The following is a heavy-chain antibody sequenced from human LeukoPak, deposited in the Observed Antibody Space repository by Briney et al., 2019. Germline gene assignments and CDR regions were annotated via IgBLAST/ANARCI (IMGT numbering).Heavy chain of an antibody. V-gene: IGHV4-59*12. Sequence: PSETLSLTCTVSGGSISSYYWSWIRQPPGKGLEWIGYIYYSGSTNYNPSLKSRVTISVDTSKNQFSLKLSSVTAADTAVYYCARGLLLWFGNLPRFDYWGQGTLVTVSS. J-gene: IGHJ4*02. D-gene: IGHD3-10*01. CDR3: ARGLLLWFGNLPRFDY. CDR1: GGSISSYY. CDR2: IYYSGST.